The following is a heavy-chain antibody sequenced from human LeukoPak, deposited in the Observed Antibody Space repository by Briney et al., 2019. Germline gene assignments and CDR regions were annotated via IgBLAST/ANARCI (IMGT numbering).Heavy chain of an antibody. D-gene: IGHD5-18*01. V-gene: IGHV3-43*01. CDR3: AKELDTMFFDY. J-gene: IGHJ4*02. Sequence: GGSLRLSCATTGFNFYRYTIHWVRQAPGKGLEWVSLAGWAGGTTYYSDSVRGRFTISRDSGKNSVYLQMNSLTTDDTAFYFCAKELDTMFFDYWGQGALVTVSS. CDR2: AGWAGGTT. CDR1: GFNFYRYT.